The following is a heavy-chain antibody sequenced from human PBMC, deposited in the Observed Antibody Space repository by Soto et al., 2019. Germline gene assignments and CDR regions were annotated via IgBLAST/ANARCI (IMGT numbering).Heavy chain of an antibody. CDR2: TRNKANSYTT. CDR3: AREGRITMVRGVPHYYMDV. CDR1: GFTFSDHY. V-gene: IGHV3-72*01. J-gene: IGHJ6*03. Sequence: GGSLRLSYAASGFTFSDHYMDWVRQAPGKGLEWVGRTRNKANSYTTEYAASVKGRFTISRDDSKNSLYLQMNSLKTEDTAVYYCAREGRITMVRGVPHYYMDVWGKGTTVTVSS. D-gene: IGHD3-10*01.